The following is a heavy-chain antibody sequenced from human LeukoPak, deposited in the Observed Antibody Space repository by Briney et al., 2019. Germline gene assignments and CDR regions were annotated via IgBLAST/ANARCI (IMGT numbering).Heavy chain of an antibody. D-gene: IGHD2-8*01. J-gene: IGHJ6*03. Sequence: ASVKVSCKVSGYTLTELSMHWVRQAPGKGLEWMGGFDPEDGETIYAQKFQGRVTMTEDTSTDTAYMELSSLRAEDTAVYYCAREGYCTNGVCYSSFDYYYMDVWGKGTTVTVSS. CDR3: AREGYCTNGVCYSSFDYYYMDV. CDR2: FDPEDGET. CDR1: GYTLTELS. V-gene: IGHV1-24*01.